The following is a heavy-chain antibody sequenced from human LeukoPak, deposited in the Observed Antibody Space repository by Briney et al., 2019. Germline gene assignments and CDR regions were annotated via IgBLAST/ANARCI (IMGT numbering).Heavy chain of an antibody. CDR1: GFTFSSYE. D-gene: IGHD2-2*01. V-gene: IGHV3-48*03. CDR2: TSRSGSTI. CDR3: ATYSTSPRAGFEY. Sequence: GGSLRLSCAASGFTFSSYEVNWVRQAPGKGLEWVSYTSRSGSTIYYGDSVKGRFTISRDNAKNSLYLQMISLRAEDTALYYCATYSTSPRAGFEYWGQGTLVTVSS. J-gene: IGHJ4*02.